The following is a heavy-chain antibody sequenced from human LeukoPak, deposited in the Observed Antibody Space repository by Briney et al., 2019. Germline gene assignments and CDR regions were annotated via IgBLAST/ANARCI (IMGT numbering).Heavy chain of an antibody. J-gene: IGHJ4*02. V-gene: IGHV3-21*01. CDR2: ITSGGDYI. CDR1: GFNFNTFN. CDR3: ARGHYDVLAASYKWTPDY. D-gene: IGHD3-9*01. Sequence: GGPLRLSCAASGFNFNTFNMNWVRQAPGKGLEWVSSITSGGDYIYYADSVKGRFTTSRDNAKNSLSLQLNSLRVEDTAVYYCARGHYDVLAASYKWTPDYWGQGTLVTVSS.